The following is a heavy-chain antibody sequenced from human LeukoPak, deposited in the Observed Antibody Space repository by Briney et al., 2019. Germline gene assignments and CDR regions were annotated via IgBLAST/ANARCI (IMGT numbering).Heavy chain of an antibody. CDR2: IYHTGST. V-gene: IGHV4-4*02. CDR1: GGPISTNNW. J-gene: IGHJ4*02. D-gene: IGHD3-16*01. CDR3: AKSGDYLWDY. Sequence: SSETLSLTCAVSGGPISTNNWWSWVRQPPGKGLEWIGEIYHTGSTNYSPSLRSRVAMSIDKSNNQFSLNLNSVTAADTAVYYCAKSGDYLWDYWGQGTLVTVSS.